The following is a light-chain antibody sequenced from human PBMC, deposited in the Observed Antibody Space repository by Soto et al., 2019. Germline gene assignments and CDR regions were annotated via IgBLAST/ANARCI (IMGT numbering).Light chain of an antibody. CDR3: QQLNSYPPWT. CDR1: QGISSY. Sequence: IQLTQSPSSLSASVGDRVTITCRASQGISSYLAWYQQKPGKAPKLLIYAASTLQSGVPSRFSGSGSGTDFTLTISSLQPEHFATYYCQQLNSYPPWTFGQGTKVEIK. CDR2: AAS. J-gene: IGKJ1*01. V-gene: IGKV1-9*01.